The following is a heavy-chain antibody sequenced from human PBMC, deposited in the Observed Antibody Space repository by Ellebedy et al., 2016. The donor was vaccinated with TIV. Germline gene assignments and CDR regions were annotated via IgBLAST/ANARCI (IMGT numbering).Heavy chain of an antibody. CDR2: IWYDGSNK. D-gene: IGHD4-17*01. CDR1: GFTFSSYG. CDR3: ARDSGDYGDNGWFDP. V-gene: IGHV3-33*01. Sequence: PGGSLRLSCAASGFTFSSYGMHWVCQAPGKGLEWVAVIWYDGSNKYYADSVKGRFTISRDNSKNTLYLQMNSLRAEDTAVYYCARDSGDYGDNGWFDPWGQGTLVTVSS. J-gene: IGHJ5*02.